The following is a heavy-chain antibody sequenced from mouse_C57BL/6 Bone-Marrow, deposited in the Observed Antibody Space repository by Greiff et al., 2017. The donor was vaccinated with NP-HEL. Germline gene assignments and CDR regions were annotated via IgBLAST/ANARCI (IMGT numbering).Heavy chain of an antibody. V-gene: IGHV1-74*01. Sequence: QVQLQQPGAELVKPGASVQVSCKASGYTFTSYWMHLVKQRPGPGLEWIGRIHPSDSDTNYNQKLKGKATLSVDKSSSTAYMQLSSLTSEDSAVYYCAMRGLLRYGAMDYWGQGTSVTVSS. CDR3: AMRGLLRYGAMDY. D-gene: IGHD1-1*01. J-gene: IGHJ4*01. CDR1: GYTFTSYW. CDR2: IHPSDSDT.